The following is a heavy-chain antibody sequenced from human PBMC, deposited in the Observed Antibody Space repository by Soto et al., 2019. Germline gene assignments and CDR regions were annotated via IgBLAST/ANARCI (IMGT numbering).Heavy chain of an antibody. CDR2: IIPILGIA. J-gene: IGHJ4*02. D-gene: IGHD4-17*01. CDR3: ASHDYGVRVED. Sequence: QVQLVQSGAEVKKPGSSVKASCKASGGTLSSYPTGGFRQAPGQGLEWMGRIIPILGIANYAQKFQGRVTITADKSTSTAYMELSSLRSEDTAVYYCASHDYGVRVEDWGQGTLVTVSS. V-gene: IGHV1-69*02. CDR1: GGTLSSYP.